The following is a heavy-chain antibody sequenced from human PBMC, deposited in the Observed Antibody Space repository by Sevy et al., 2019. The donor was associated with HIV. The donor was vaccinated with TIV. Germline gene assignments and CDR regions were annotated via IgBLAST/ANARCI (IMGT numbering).Heavy chain of an antibody. Sequence: GGSLRLSCAASGFTFSSYGMHWVRQAPGKGLEWVAVISYDGSNKYYADSVKGRFTISRDNSKNTLYLKMNSLRAEDTAVYYCAKGPVWGSYRSFDYWGQGTLVTVSS. V-gene: IGHV3-30*18. CDR3: AKGPVWGSYRSFDY. CDR1: GFTFSSYG. J-gene: IGHJ4*02. CDR2: ISYDGSNK. D-gene: IGHD3-16*02.